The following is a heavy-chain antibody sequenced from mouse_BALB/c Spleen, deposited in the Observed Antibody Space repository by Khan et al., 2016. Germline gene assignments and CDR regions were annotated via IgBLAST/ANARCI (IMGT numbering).Heavy chain of an antibody. CDR1: GFDFSRYW. J-gene: IGHJ3*01. CDR2: INPDSSTI. V-gene: IGHV4-1*02. D-gene: IGHD1-2*01. Sequence: EVQLQEPGGGLVQPGGSLKLSCAASGFDFSRYWMSWVRQAPGKGLEWIGEINPDSSTINYTPSLKDKFIISRDNAKNTLYLQMSKVRSEDTALSYCARLHYYGRFAYWGQGTLVTVSA. CDR3: ARLHYYGRFAY.